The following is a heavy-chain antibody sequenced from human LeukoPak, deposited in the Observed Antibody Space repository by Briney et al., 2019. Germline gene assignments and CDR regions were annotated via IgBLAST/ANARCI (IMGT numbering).Heavy chain of an antibody. V-gene: IGHV1-2*02. Sequence: RASVKVSCKASGYTFTGYYMHWVRQAPGQGLEWMGWINPNSGGTNYAQKFQGRVTMTRDTSISTAYMELSRLRSDDTAVYYCARDWDYYGSGSSNWFDPWGQGTLVTVSS. J-gene: IGHJ5*02. CDR2: INPNSGGT. CDR1: GYTFTGYY. D-gene: IGHD3-10*01. CDR3: ARDWDYYGSGSSNWFDP.